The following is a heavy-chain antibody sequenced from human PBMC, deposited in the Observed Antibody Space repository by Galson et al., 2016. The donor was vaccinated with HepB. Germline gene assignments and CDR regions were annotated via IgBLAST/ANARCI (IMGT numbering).Heavy chain of an antibody. CDR3: ARDTVHGSPEDYYYGMDV. V-gene: IGHV1-46*01. Sequence: SVKVSCKASGFTFSKYIMNWVRQAPGQGLEWMGMISPTGDSTSVAQKFQGRVTMTRDTSTSVAYMELSGLGSDDTAMYYCARDTVHGSPEDYYYGMDVWGQGTTVTVSS. J-gene: IGHJ6*02. CDR2: ISPTGDST. CDR1: GFTFSKYI. D-gene: IGHD3-10*01.